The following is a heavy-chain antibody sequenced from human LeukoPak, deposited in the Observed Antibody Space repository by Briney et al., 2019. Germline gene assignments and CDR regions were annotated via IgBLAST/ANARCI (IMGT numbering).Heavy chain of an antibody. CDR2: ICGCGAYT. J-gene: IGHJ4*02. CDR3: AKGRPGTHYRIDY. Sequence: GGSLRLSCAASGFRYSSYYTSGLRQAPAKGLEWVSAICGCGAYTYYADSVKGRFTISRDNSKNTMFLQMNSLRAEDEAVYYCAKGRPGTHYRIDYWGQGTLVTVSS. D-gene: IGHD1-26*01. V-gene: IGHV3-23*01. CDR1: GFRYSSYY.